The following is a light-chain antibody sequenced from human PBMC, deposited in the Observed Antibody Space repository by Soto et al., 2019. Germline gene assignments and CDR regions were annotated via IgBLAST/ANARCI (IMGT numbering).Light chain of an antibody. CDR1: QSISIY. CDR2: AAS. CDR3: QQSYSTPRLT. Sequence: DIQMTQSPSSLSASVGDRVTITCRASQSISIYLNWYQQKPGKAPKFLIYAASSLQSGVPSRFSGSGSGTDFTLTISSPQPEDFATYYCQQSYSTPRLTFGGGTKVEIK. J-gene: IGKJ4*01. V-gene: IGKV1-39*01.